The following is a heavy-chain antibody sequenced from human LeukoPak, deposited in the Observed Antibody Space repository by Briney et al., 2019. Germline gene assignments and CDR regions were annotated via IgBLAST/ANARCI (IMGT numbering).Heavy chain of an antibody. V-gene: IGHV3-23*01. CDR3: AKDRGGTYYYGTGTYYAAGQCDS. CDR2: ISGSGSTT. D-gene: IGHD3-10*01. Sequence: GGSLRLSCAASGFTFGMYTMNWVRQAPGKGLEWVSAISGSGSTTDYADSVKGRFTISRDKSKNTVYLQMNSLRTEDTALYYCAKDRGGTYYYGTGTYYAAGQCDSWGQGTLVTVS. J-gene: IGHJ4*02. CDR1: GFTFGMYT.